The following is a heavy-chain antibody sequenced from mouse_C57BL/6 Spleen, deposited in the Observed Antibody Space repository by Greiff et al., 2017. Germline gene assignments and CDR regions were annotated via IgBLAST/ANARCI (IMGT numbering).Heavy chain of an antibody. Sequence: QVQLQQSGAELAKPGASVTLSCKVSGYTFTSYWMHWVKQRPGQGLEWIGYINPSSGYTKYNQKFKDKATLTADKSSSTAYMQLSSLTYEDSAVYYCARSGAGDYDGHGYWGQSATLTVSS. D-gene: IGHD2-4*01. J-gene: IGHJ2*01. CDR1: GYTFTSYW. CDR3: ARSGAGDYDGHGY. CDR2: INPSSGYT. V-gene: IGHV1-7*01.